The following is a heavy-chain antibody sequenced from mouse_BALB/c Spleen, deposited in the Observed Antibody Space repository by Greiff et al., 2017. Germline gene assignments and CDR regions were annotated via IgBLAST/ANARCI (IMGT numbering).Heavy chain of an antibody. Sequence: EVKLVESGPGLVKPSQSLSLTCTVTGYSITSDYAWNWIRQFPGNKLEWMGYISYSGSTSYNPSLKSRISITRDTSKNQFFLQLNSVTTEDTATYYCAINYRWFAYWGQGTMLTVSA. V-gene: IGHV3-2*02. CDR3: AINYRWFAY. CDR1: GYSITSDYA. CDR2: ISYSGST. D-gene: IGHD2-1*01. J-gene: IGHJ3*01.